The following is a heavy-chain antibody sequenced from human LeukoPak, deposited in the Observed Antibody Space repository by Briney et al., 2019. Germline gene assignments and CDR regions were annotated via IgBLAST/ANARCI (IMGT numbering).Heavy chain of an antibody. J-gene: IGHJ6*02. V-gene: IGHV3-21*04. D-gene: IGHD3-10*01. CDR1: GFTFSSYS. CDR2: ISSSSSYI. Sequence: GGSLRLSCAASGFTFSSYSMSWVRQAPGKGLEWVSSISSSSSYIYYADSVKGRFTISRDNSEKTLHLQMNSLRTEDTAVYYCAKDTPFGESPPYHYYGMDVWGQGTTVSVSS. CDR3: AKDTPFGESPPYHYYGMDV.